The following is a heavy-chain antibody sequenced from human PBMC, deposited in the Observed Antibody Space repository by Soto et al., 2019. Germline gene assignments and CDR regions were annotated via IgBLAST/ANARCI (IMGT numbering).Heavy chain of an antibody. D-gene: IGHD2-15*01. CDR3: ARVPRDCSGGSCSLDY. J-gene: IGHJ4*02. Sequence: QVQLVQSGAEVKKPGASVKVSCKASGYTFTSYDINWVRQATGQGLEWMGWMNPNSGNTGYAQKFQGRVTMTRNTXIXXAYMELSSLRSEDTAVYYCARVPRDCSGGSCSLDYWGQGTLVTVSS. CDR2: MNPNSGNT. CDR1: GYTFTSYD. V-gene: IGHV1-8*01.